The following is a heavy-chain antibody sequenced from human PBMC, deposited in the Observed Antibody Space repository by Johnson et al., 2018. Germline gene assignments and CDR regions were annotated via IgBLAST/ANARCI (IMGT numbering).Heavy chain of an antibody. CDR2: LGVDGDT. CDR3: FRGGTIAV. Sequence: EVQLVESGGGLVQPGESLRLSCEASGFTFSTHDMHWVRQATGKGLEWVSTLGVDGDTYYPGSVKGRFTISRENAENSVYLEMNSLRVADTAVYYCFRGGTIAVWGQGTMVTVSS. J-gene: IGHJ3*01. CDR1: GFTFSTHD. D-gene: IGHD3-9*01. V-gene: IGHV3-13*01.